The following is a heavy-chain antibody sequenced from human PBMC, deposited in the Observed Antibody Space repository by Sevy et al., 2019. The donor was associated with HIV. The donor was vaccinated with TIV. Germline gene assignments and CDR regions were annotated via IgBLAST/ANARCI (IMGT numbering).Heavy chain of an antibody. CDR2: ISAYNGNT. Sequence: ASVKVSCKASGYTFTSYGISWVRQAPGQGLEWMGWISAYNGNTNYAQKLQGRVTMTTDTSTSTAYMELRSLRSDDTAVYYCARDGSGCSSTSCYTDAFSEYFQHWGQGTLVTVSS. CDR1: GYTFTSYG. V-gene: IGHV1-18*01. CDR3: ARDGSGCSSTSCYTDAFSEYFQH. D-gene: IGHD2-2*02. J-gene: IGHJ1*01.